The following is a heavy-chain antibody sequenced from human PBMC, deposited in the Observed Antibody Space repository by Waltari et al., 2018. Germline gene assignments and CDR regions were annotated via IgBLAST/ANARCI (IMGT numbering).Heavy chain of an antibody. CDR2: IYHSGST. D-gene: IGHD6-13*01. Sequence: QVQLQESGPGLVKPSGTLSLTCAVSGASISSNNWWRWVRQTPEKGLEWIGEIYHSGSTSYNPSLMSRVTISVDKSKSQFSLELTSVTAADTAVYYCSRVHSSSWDDFDYWGQGILVTVSS. CDR3: SRVHSSSWDDFDY. J-gene: IGHJ4*02. V-gene: IGHV4-4*02. CDR1: GASISSNNW.